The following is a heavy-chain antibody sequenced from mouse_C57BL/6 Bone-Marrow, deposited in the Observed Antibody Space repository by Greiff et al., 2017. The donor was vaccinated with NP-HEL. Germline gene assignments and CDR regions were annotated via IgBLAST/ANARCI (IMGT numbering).Heavy chain of an antibody. J-gene: IGHJ3*01. D-gene: IGHD4-1*01. CDR3: DCWDFYTSFAY. CDR1: GYSFTDYN. Sequence: VQLQQPGPELVKPGASVKISCKASGYSFTDYNMNWVKQSNGQSLEWIGVINPNYGTTSYNQKFKGKATLTVDKSSSPAYMQLNSLTSEASAVYFCDCWDFYTSFAYWGQGTLVTVSA. V-gene: IGHV1-39*01. CDR2: INPNYGTT.